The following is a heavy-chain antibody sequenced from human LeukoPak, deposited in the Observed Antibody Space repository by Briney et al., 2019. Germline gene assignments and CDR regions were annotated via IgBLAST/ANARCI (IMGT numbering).Heavy chain of an antibody. D-gene: IGHD5-12*01. CDR3: ARDRHIVATIVGGGEFDY. V-gene: IGHV1-69*05. CDR2: IIPIFGTA. CDR1: GGTFSSYA. Sequence: ASVKVSCKASGGTFSSYAISWVRQAPGQRLEWMGRIIPIFGTANYAQKFQGRVTITTDESTSTAYMELSSLRSEDTAVYYCARDRHIVATIVGGGEFDYWGQGTLVTVSS. J-gene: IGHJ4*02.